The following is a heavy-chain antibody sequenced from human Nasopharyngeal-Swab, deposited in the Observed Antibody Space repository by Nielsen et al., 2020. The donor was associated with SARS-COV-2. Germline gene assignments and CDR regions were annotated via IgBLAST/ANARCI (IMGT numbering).Heavy chain of an antibody. Sequence: SETLSLTCGVSGASIISSHWWNWVRQTPGKGLEWIAEIDHTGTTYYNPSLKSRVSISMDKAKSQFSLHLNSVTAADTGVYFCAKHEGGVFDSWGLGTLVTVSS. J-gene: IGHJ4*02. D-gene: IGHD3-16*01. CDR1: GASIISSHW. CDR3: AKHEGGVFDS. V-gene: IGHV4-4*02. CDR2: IDHTGTT.